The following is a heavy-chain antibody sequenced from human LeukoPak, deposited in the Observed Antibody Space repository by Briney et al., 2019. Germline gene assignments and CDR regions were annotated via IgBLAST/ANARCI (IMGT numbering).Heavy chain of an antibody. D-gene: IGHD4-23*01. V-gene: IGHV1-69*04. Sequence: SVEVSCKASGGTFSSYAISWVRQAPGQGLEWMGRIIPILGIANYAQKFQGRVTITADKSTSTAYMELSSLRSEDTAVYYCARIYGGTNWYFDLWGRGTLVTVSS. CDR1: GGTFSSYA. CDR3: ARIYGGTNWYFDL. J-gene: IGHJ2*01. CDR2: IIPILGIA.